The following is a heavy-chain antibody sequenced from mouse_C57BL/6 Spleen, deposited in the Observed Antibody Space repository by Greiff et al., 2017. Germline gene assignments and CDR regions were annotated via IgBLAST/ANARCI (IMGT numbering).Heavy chain of an antibody. CDR2: IDPSDSET. Sequence: QVQLQQPGAELVRPGSSVKLSCKASGYTFTSYWMHWVKQRPIQGLEWIGNIDPSDSETHSNQKFKDKATLTVDKSSSTAYMQLSSLTSEDSAVYYCARSGVLRRRGYYAMDYWGQGTSVTVSS. J-gene: IGHJ4*01. CDR3: ARSGVLRRRGYYAMDY. D-gene: IGHD2-4*01. V-gene: IGHV1-52*01. CDR1: GYTFTSYW.